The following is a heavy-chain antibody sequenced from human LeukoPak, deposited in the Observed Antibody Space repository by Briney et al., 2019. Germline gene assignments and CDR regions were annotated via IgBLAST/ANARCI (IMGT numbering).Heavy chain of an antibody. J-gene: IGHJ5*02. CDR3: ARDQGSLLWFGELSGSPFDP. Sequence: ASVKVSCKASGYTFTGYYMHWVRQAPGQGLEWMGWINPNSGGTNYAQKFQGRVTMTRDTSISTAYMELSRLRSDDTAVYYCARDQGSLLWFGELSGSPFDPWGQGTLVTVSS. D-gene: IGHD3-10*01. V-gene: IGHV1-2*02. CDR1: GYTFTGYY. CDR2: INPNSGGT.